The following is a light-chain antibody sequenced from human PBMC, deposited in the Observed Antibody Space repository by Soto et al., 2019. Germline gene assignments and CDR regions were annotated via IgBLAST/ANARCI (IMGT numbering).Light chain of an antibody. Sequence: EIVLTQSPGTLSLSPGERATLSCRASQTVSSNYLAWYQQRPGQAPRLLIYGASSRATDIPDRFSGSGSGTDFSLTISRLEPEDFAVYYCQQYGNSPLTFGGGTKV. J-gene: IGKJ4*01. CDR1: QTVSSNY. CDR2: GAS. CDR3: QQYGNSPLT. V-gene: IGKV3-20*01.